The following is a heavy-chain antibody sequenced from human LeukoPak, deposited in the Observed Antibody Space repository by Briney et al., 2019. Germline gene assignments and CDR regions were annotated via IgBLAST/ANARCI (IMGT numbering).Heavy chain of an antibody. V-gene: IGHV4-34*01. CDR1: GGSFSGYY. J-gene: IGHJ4*02. CDR2: INHSGST. D-gene: IGHD4-23*01. Sequence: SETLSLTCAVYGGSFSGYYWSWIRQPPGKGLEWIGEINHSGSTNYNPSLKSRVTISVDTSKNQFSLKLSSVTAADTAVYYCARDRKLYSGGTPYDYWGQGTLVTVSS. CDR3: ARDRKLYSGGTPYDY.